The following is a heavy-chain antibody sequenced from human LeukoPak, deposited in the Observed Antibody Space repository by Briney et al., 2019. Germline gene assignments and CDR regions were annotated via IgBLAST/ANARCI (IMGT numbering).Heavy chain of an antibody. D-gene: IGHD2-15*01. J-gene: IGHJ5*02. CDR3: ARGLGYCSGGSCRNWFDP. CDR2: ISSSSSYI. V-gene: IGHV3-21*01. CDR1: VFTFSSYS. Sequence: PGGSLRLSCAASVFTFSSYSMNSVRQAPGNGLEWVSSISSSSSYIYYADSVKGRFTISRDNAKNSLYLQMNSLRAEDTAVYYCARGLGYCSGGSCRNWFDPWGQGTLVTVSS.